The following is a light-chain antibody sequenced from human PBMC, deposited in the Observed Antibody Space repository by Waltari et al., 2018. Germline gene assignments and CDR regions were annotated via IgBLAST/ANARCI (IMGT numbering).Light chain of an antibody. CDR2: DVS. V-gene: IGLV2-14*01. CDR3: SSYTSSSTPQ. Sequence: QSALTQPASVSGSPGQSITIPCTGTSRAAGGYNYVSWYQQHPGKAPKLMIYDVSKRPSGVSNRFSGSKSGNTASLTISGLQAEDEADYYCSSYTSSSTPQFGGGTKLTVL. J-gene: IGLJ3*02. CDR1: SRAAGGYNY.